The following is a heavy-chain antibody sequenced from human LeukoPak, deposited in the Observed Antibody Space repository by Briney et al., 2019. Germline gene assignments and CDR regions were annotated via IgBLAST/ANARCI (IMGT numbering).Heavy chain of an antibody. J-gene: IGHJ3*02. CDR3: ARGSSVSDI. CDR2: VYYSGST. Sequence: WIRQPPGKGLEWIGSVYYSGSTNYNPSLKSRVTISVDTSKNQFSLKLSSVTAADTAVYYCARGSSVSDIWGQGTMVTVSS. D-gene: IGHD6-6*01. V-gene: IGHV4-59*01.